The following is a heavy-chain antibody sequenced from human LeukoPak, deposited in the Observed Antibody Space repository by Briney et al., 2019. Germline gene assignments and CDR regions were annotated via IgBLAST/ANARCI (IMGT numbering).Heavy chain of an antibody. CDR3: ARSYSSGWSRSYYFDY. CDR1: GFIFSSFG. J-gene: IGHJ4*02. V-gene: IGHV3-33*01. D-gene: IGHD6-19*01. Sequence: GGPLRLSCAASGFIFSSFGMHWVRQAPGKGLEWVAVMWHDGSYKYYVDSVKGRFTISRDNAKNTLYLQMNNLRVEDTAVYYCARSYSSGWSRSYYFDYWGQGTLVTVSS. CDR2: MWHDGSYK.